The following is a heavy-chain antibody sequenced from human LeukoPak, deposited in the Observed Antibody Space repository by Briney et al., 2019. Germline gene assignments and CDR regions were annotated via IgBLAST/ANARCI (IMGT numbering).Heavy chain of an antibody. CDR2: LYAGGST. CDR1: GDSISSNTFY. Sequence: SETLSLTCTVSGDSISSNTFYWTWIRQPAGKGLEWIGHLYAGGSTNYNPSLKSRVTISADTSKNQFSLKVRAVTAADTAVYYCARRDRYGDYGYGFDPWGQGTLVTVSS. J-gene: IGHJ5*02. V-gene: IGHV4-61*09. D-gene: IGHD4-17*01. CDR3: ARRDRYGDYGYGFDP.